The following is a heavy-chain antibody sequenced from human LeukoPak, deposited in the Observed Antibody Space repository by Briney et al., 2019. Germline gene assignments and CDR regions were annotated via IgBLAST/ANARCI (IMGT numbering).Heavy chain of an antibody. CDR3: ARGRGYSSGLYAGRDYSYYYMDV. D-gene: IGHD6-19*01. CDR2: INHSGST. V-gene: IGHV4-34*01. Sequence: SETLSLTCAVYGGSFSGYYWSWIRQPPGKGLEWIGEINHSGSTNYNPSLKSRVTISVDTSKNQFSLKLSSVTAADTAVYYCARGRGYSSGLYAGRDYSYYYMDVWGKGTTVTVSS. CDR1: GGSFSGYY. J-gene: IGHJ6*03.